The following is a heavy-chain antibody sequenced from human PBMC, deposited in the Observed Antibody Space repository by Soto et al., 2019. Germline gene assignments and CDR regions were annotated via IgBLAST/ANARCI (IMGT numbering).Heavy chain of an antibody. CDR2: IIPIFGTA. CDR1: GGTFSSYA. Sequence: QMQLVQSGAEVKKPGSSVKVSCKASGGTFSSYAISWVRQAPRQRLEWMGGIIPIFGTANYAQKFQGRVTITADESTSTAYMELSSLRSEDTALYYCARCSDQYYYYGMDVWGQGTTVTVSS. J-gene: IGHJ6*02. D-gene: IGHD2-15*01. CDR3: ARCSDQYYYYGMDV. V-gene: IGHV1-69*01.